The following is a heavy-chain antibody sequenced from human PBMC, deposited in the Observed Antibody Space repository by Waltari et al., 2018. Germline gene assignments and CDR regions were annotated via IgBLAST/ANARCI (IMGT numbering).Heavy chain of an antibody. D-gene: IGHD1-26*01. CDR2: SKSKTEGRKT. V-gene: IGHV3-15*01. CDR3: TTVGEWELLRLDY. Sequence: EVQLVESGGGLVKPGGSLRLSCAASGFTFSNSWLRWVRQAPGKGLEWVGRSKSKTEGRKTDYAAPVKGRFTISRDDSKNTLYLQMNSLKTEDTAVYYCTTVGEWELLRLDYWGQGTLVTVSS. J-gene: IGHJ4*02. CDR1: GFTFSNSW.